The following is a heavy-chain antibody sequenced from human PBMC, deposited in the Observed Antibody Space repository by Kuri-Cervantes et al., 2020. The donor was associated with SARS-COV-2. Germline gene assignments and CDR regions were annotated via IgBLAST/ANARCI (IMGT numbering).Heavy chain of an antibody. V-gene: IGHV4-34*01. Sequence: GSLRLSCAVYGGSFSGYYWSWIRQPPGKGLEWIGEINHSGSTNYNPSLKSRVTISVDTSKNQLSLKMSSVTAADTAVYYCARAGKGGYSYYYYMDVWGKGTTVTVSS. J-gene: IGHJ6*03. CDR2: INHSGST. D-gene: IGHD3-10*01. CDR1: GGSFSGYY. CDR3: ARAGKGGYSYYYYMDV.